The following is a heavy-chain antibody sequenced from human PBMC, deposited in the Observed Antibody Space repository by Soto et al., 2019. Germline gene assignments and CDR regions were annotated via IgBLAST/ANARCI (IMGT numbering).Heavy chain of an antibody. Sequence: EVQLVESGGGLVQPGGSLRLSCAASGFDFSTYWMHWVRQAPGKGLVGFSRISGGGGTTYADSVEGRFTISRDNANNIVYLQMNSLTEEDTAMYYCIRASVGAGTGEYLWCQRTLVTVSS. D-gene: IGHD3-10*01. J-gene: IGHJ4*02. V-gene: IGHV3-74*02. CDR1: GFDFSTYW. CDR3: IRASVGAGTGEYL. CDR2: ISGGGGT.